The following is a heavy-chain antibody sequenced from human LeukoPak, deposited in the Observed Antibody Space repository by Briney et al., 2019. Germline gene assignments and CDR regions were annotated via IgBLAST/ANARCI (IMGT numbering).Heavy chain of an antibody. CDR3: AKDRLAGSSSSFDY. V-gene: IGHV3-23*01. D-gene: IGHD1-26*01. CDR1: GFTFSSYG. J-gene: IGHJ4*02. Sequence: GGTLRLSCAASGFTFSSYGMSWVRQAPGKGLEWVSPISGSGGITYYADSVKGRFTISRDNSKNTLYLQMNSLRAEDTAVYYCAKDRLAGSSSSFDYWGQGTLVTVSS. CDR2: ISGSGGIT.